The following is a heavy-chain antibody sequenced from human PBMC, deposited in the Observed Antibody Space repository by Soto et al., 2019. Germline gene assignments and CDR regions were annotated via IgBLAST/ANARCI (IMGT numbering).Heavy chain of an antibody. V-gene: IGHV3-23*01. J-gene: IGHJ4*02. Sequence: GGSLRLSCAVSGFTLSSYAMSWVRQAPGKGLEWVSAISGSGANTYYADSVKGRFTISRDKSKNTLYLQMNSLRAEDTAAYYCARGGWYFDYWGQGTLVTVSS. D-gene: IGHD6-19*01. CDR1: GFTLSSYA. CDR3: ARGGWYFDY. CDR2: ISGSGANT.